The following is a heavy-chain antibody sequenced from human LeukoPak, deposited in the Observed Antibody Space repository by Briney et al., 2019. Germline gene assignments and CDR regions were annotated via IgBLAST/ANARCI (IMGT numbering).Heavy chain of an antibody. V-gene: IGHV1-69*05. CDR2: IIPIFGTA. CDR1: GGTFSSYA. Sequence: ASVKVYCKASGGTFSSYAISWVRQAPGQGLEWMGGIIPIFGTANYAQKFQGRVTITTDESTSTAYMELSSLRSEDTAVYYCARSPQLAARPGYYYYYMDVWGKGTTVTVSS. D-gene: IGHD6-6*01. J-gene: IGHJ6*03. CDR3: ARSPQLAARPGYYYYYMDV.